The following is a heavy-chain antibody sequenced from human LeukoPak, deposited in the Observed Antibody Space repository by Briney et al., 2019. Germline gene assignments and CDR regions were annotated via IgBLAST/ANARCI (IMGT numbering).Heavy chain of an antibody. Sequence: GGSLRLSCAASGFTFNSNGMHCVRQAPGKRLEWVAFIRYDVNTKYYADSVKGRFTISRDNSKNTLYLQMNSLRGDDTAVYYCVKDCPGDSSPEGVCHYYMDVWGKGTTVTVSS. J-gene: IGHJ6*03. CDR2: IRYDVNTK. D-gene: IGHD6-13*01. CDR1: GFTFNSNG. CDR3: VKDCPGDSSPEGVCHYYMDV. V-gene: IGHV3-30*02.